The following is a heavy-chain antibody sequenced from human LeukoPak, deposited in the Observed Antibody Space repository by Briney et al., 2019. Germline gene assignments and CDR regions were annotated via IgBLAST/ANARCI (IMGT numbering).Heavy chain of an antibody. V-gene: IGHV3-23*01. CDR2: ISGSGDST. D-gene: IGHD6-6*01. CDR3: AKASSSSRPYYFDY. Sequence: GGSLRLSCAASGFTFSNYAMSWVRQAPGKGLEWVSGISGSGDSTYYADSVKGRFTISRDNSKNTLYLQMNSLRVEDTAVYFCAKASSSSRPYYFDYWGQGTLVTVSS. J-gene: IGHJ4*02. CDR1: GFTFSNYA.